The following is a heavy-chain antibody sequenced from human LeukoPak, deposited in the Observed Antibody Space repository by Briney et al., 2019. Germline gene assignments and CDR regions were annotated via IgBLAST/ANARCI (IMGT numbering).Heavy chain of an antibody. CDR1: GDSVSSNSAA. V-gene: IGHV6-1*01. Sequence: SQTLSLTCAISGDSVSSNSAAWNWIGQSPSRGLEWLGRTYYRSKWYNDYAVSVESRVTFNPDTSKNHFSLHLNSVTPEDTAMYYCARQGPTWPFDFWGQGTLVTVSS. CDR2: TYYRSKWYN. D-gene: IGHD5-24*01. J-gene: IGHJ4*02. CDR3: ARQGPTWPFDF.